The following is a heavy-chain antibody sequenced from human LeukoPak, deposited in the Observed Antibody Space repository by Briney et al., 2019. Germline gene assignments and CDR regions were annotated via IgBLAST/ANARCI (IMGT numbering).Heavy chain of an antibody. CDR1: GYSISSGYY. D-gene: IGHD3-9*01. V-gene: IGHV4-38-2*02. Sequence: PSETLSLTCTVSGYSISSGYYWGWIRQPPGKGLEWIGSIYHSGSTYYNPSLKSRVTISVDTSKNQFSLKLSSVTAADTAVYFCARVRVIDWGSSYFDYWGQGNLVTVSS. CDR3: ARVRVIDWGSSYFDY. J-gene: IGHJ4*02. CDR2: IYHSGST.